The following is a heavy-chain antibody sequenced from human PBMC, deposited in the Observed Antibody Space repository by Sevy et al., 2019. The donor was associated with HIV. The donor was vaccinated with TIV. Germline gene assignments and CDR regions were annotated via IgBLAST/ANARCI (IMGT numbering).Heavy chain of an antibody. D-gene: IGHD1-26*01. Sequence: GGSLRLSCAASGFTFSSYWMSWVRQAPGKGLEWVANIKQDGSEKYYVDSVKGRCTISRDNAKNSLYLQMNSLRAEDTAVYYCARDSQPKNTWDYYYYGMDVWGQGTTVTVSS. CDR1: GFTFSSYW. CDR2: IKQDGSEK. CDR3: ARDSQPKNTWDYYYYGMDV. V-gene: IGHV3-7*01. J-gene: IGHJ6*02.